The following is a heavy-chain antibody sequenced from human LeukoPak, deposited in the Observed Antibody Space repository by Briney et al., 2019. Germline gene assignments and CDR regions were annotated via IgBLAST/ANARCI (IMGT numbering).Heavy chain of an antibody. V-gene: IGHV3-48*01. Sequence: GGSLRLSCAASEFTFSTYSMKWVRQALGKGLECVSYISYSSSPIYYADSVKGRFTISRDNAKNSLYLQMNSLRAEDTAVYYCARAVGNHFDYWGQGTLVTVSS. CDR1: EFTFSTYS. CDR2: ISYSSSPI. D-gene: IGHD4-23*01. J-gene: IGHJ4*02. CDR3: ARAVGNHFDY.